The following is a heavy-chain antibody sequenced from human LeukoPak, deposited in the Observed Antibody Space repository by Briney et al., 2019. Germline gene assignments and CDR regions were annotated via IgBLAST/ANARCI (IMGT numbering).Heavy chain of an antibody. J-gene: IGHJ6*02. D-gene: IGHD3-10*01. CDR3: ARGSGSFNYYYYGMDV. CDR1: GYSISSGYY. Sequence: SETLSLTCTVSGYSISSGYYWGWIRQPPGKGLEWIGSIYHSGSTYYNPSLKSRVTISVDTSKNQFSLKLSSVTAADTAVYYCARGSGSFNYYYYGMDVWGQGTTVTVSS. V-gene: IGHV4-38-2*02. CDR2: IYHSGST.